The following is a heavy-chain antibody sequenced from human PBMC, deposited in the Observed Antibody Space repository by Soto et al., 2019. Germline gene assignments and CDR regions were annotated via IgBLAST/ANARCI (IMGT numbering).Heavy chain of an antibody. CDR1: GDTFSSYA. V-gene: IGHV1-69*13. Sequence: GASVKVSCKASGDTFSSYAISWVRQAPGQGLEWMGGIIPIFGTANSAQKFQGRVTITADESTSTAYMELSSLRSEDTAVYYCAREVGATNFYYNYGMDFWGQGTKVTVSS. CDR3: AREVGATNFYYNYGMDF. J-gene: IGHJ6*02. D-gene: IGHD1-26*01. CDR2: IIPIFGTA.